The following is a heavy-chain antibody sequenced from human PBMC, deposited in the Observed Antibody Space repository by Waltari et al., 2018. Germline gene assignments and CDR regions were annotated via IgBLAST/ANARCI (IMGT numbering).Heavy chain of an antibody. CDR3: VGNIARSGDYGFLDY. Sequence: EVQLVESGGGLVQPGRSLRLSCAASGFTLDAYVMHWVRQAAGKGLWGVAGCRWNSARIAYADFVRGRITVSRDNTSNYVYLQMNSLRAEDTAFYYCVGNIARSGDYGFLDYWGQGTLVTVSS. CDR1: GFTLDAYV. V-gene: IGHV3-9*01. J-gene: IGHJ4*02. D-gene: IGHD2-15*01. CDR2: CRWNSARI.